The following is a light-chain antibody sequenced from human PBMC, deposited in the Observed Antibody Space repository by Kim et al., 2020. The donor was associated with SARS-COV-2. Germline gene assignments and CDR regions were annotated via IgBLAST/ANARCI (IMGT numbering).Light chain of an antibody. Sequence: AIQMTQSPSSLSASVGDRVTITCRASQGIRNDLGWYQQKPGRAPNLLIYATSTLQSGVPSRFSGSGSGTDFTLTISSLQPEDVATYYCLQNYDDPLTLGGGTKVDIK. CDR1: QGIRND. J-gene: IGKJ4*01. V-gene: IGKV1-6*01. CDR3: LQNYDDPLT. CDR2: ATS.